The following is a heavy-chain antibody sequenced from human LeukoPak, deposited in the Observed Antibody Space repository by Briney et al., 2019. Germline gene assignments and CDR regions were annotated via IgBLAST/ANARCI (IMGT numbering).Heavy chain of an antibody. CDR2: IIPILGIA. CDR1: GGTFSSYA. J-gene: IGHJ6*02. CDR3: ARQRAEWFGELSSDYYGMDV. Sequence: SVKVSCKASGGTFSSYAISWVRQAPGQGLEWMGRIIPILGIANYAQKFQGRVTITADKSTSTAYMELSSLRSEDTAVYYCARQRAEWFGELSSDYYGMDVWGQGTTVTVSS. D-gene: IGHD3-10*01. V-gene: IGHV1-69*04.